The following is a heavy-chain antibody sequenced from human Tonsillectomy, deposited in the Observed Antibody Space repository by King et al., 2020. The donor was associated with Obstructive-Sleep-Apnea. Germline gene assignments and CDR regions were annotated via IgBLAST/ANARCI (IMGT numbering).Heavy chain of an antibody. CDR2: ISYDGSNK. D-gene: IGHD6-13*01. J-gene: IGHJ4*02. CDR3: ASTAAGIDY. Sequence: VQLVESGGGVVQPGRSLRLSCAASGFIFSSYGMHWVRQAPGKGLEWVAVISYDGSNKYYAESVKGRFTISRDNSKNTLYLQMNSLRAEDTAVYYCASTAAGIDYWGQGTLVTVSS. V-gene: IGHV3-30*03. CDR1: GFIFSSYG.